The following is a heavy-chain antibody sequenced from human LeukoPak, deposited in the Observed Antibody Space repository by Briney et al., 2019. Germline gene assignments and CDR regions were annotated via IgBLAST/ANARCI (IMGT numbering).Heavy chain of an antibody. CDR1: GFTFSDHF. D-gene: IGHD1-26*01. CDR3: ASIRGTFGY. V-gene: IGHV3-72*01. CDR2: TRNKANSYIT. J-gene: IGHJ4*02. Sequence: GGSLRLSCAASGFTFSDHFLDWVRQAPGKGREWVDRTRNKANSYITEYAASVKGRFTISRDDSKNSLYLQMSSLKTDDTAMYYCASIRGTFGYWGQGTLVTVSS.